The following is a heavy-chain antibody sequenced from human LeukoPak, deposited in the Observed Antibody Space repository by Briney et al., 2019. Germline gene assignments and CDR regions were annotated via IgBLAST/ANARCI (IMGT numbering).Heavy chain of an antibody. CDR2: TYPGDSNT. D-gene: IGHD2-15*01. J-gene: IGHJ5*02. CDR1: GYRFTNNW. CDR3: VRSPACSSGTCYPNWFDP. V-gene: IGHV5-51*01. Sequence: GESLKSSCKGSGYRFTNNWIGWVRQMPGKGLEWMGITYPGDSNTRYSPSFQGQVTISADKSISSAYLQWSSLKASDTAMYYCVRSPACSSGTCYPNWFDPWGQGTLVTVSS.